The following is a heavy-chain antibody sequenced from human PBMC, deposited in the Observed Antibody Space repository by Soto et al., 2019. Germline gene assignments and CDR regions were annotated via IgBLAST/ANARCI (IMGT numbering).Heavy chain of an antibody. CDR2: ISSSGDGT. D-gene: IGHD3-3*01. J-gene: IGHJ4*02. CDR1: GFTFSTYV. Sequence: WGSLRLSCAASGFTFSTYVLTWVRQAPGKGLEWVSGISSSGDGTYYADSVKGRFTISRDNSKNTLYLQMNGLRAEDTAVYYCAKEEISGSSYDCWGQGTLVTVSS. CDR3: AKEEISGSSYDC. V-gene: IGHV3-23*01.